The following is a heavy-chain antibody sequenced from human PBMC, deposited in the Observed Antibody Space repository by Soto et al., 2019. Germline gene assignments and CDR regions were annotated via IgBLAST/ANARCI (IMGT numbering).Heavy chain of an antibody. J-gene: IGHJ6*02. D-gene: IGHD1-26*01. Sequence: GGSLRLSCAASGFTFSSYAMSWVRQAPGKGLEWVSAISGSGGSTYYADSVKGRFTISRDNSKNTLYLQMNSLRAEDTAVYYCAKDGIRGATYYYYGMDVWGQGTTVTVSS. V-gene: IGHV3-23*01. CDR3: AKDGIRGATYYYYGMDV. CDR1: GFTFSSYA. CDR2: ISGSGGST.